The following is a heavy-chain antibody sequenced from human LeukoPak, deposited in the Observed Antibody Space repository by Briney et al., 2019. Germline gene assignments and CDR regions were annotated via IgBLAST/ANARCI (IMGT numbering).Heavy chain of an antibody. Sequence: KPSETLSLTCAVYGGSFSGYYWSWIRQPPGKGLEGIGEINHSGSTNYNPSLKSRVTISVDMCKNQLSLKLSSVTAADTAVYYCAARGIAAAPGNYWGQGTLVTVSS. V-gene: IGHV4-34*01. CDR2: INHSGST. CDR1: GGSFSGYY. D-gene: IGHD6-13*01. CDR3: AARGIAAAPGNY. J-gene: IGHJ4*02.